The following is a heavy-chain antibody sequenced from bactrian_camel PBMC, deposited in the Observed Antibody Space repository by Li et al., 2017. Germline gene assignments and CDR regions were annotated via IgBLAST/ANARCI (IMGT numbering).Heavy chain of an antibody. CDR1: GFTFSSYT. V-gene: IGHV3S1*01. CDR3: ATPSPYGLGTFPLGGDFGH. D-gene: IGHD5*01. J-gene: IGHJ6*01. CDR2: IHKGGAIT. Sequence: HVQLVEPGGGLVQPGGSLRLSCEASGFTFSSYTMIWVRQAHGKALEWVSYIHKGGAITNYEDSSVKGRFTVSRDNAKNTLYLQMNSLKTEDTAVYYCATPSPYGLGTFPLGGDFGHWGQGTQVTV.